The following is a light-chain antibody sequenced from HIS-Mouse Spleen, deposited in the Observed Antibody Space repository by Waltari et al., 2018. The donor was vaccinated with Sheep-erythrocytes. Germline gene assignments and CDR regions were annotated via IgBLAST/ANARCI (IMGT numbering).Light chain of an antibody. CDR2: EGS. J-gene: IGLJ2*01. Sequence: QSALTQPASVSGSPGPSITIPCTGTSSDVGRYNLVPWYQQPPGKAPKLMIYEGSKRPSGVSNRFSGSKSGNTASLTISGLQAEDEADYYCCSYAGSSTLVFGGGTKLTVL. CDR1: SSDVGRYNL. V-gene: IGLV2-23*01. CDR3: CSYAGSSTLV.